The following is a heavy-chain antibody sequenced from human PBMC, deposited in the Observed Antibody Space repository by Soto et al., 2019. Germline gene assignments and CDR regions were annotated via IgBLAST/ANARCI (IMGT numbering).Heavy chain of an antibody. CDR1: GFTFSSYG. V-gene: IGHV3-30*18. J-gene: IGHJ6*02. CDR2: ISYDGSNK. D-gene: IGHD3-10*01. Sequence: PGGSLILSCAASGFTFSSYGMHWVRQAPGKGLEWVAVISYDGSNKYYADSVKGRFTISRDNSKNTLYLQMNSLRAEDTAVYYCAKEILRAPEYYYGSTGGMDVWGQGTTVTVS. CDR3: AKEILRAPEYYYGSTGGMDV.